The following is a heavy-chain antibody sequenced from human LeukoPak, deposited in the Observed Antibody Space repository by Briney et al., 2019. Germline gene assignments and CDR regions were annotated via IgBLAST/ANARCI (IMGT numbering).Heavy chain of an antibody. Sequence: SETLPLTCTVSGGSISSYYWSWIRQPPGKGLEWIGYIYYSGSTNYNPSLKSRVTISVDTSKNQFSLKLSSVTAADTAVYYCARLWFGELLPAAAFDIWGQGTMVTVSS. CDR1: GGSISSYY. V-gene: IGHV4-59*01. CDR3: ARLWFGELLPAAAFDI. CDR2: IYYSGST. D-gene: IGHD3-10*01. J-gene: IGHJ3*02.